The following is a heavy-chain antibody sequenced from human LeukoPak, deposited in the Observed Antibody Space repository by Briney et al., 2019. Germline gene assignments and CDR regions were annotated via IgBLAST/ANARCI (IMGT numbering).Heavy chain of an antibody. J-gene: IGHJ4*02. D-gene: IGHD2-2*01. Sequence: GESLKISCKGSGYSFTSYWIGWVRQMPGKGLEWMGIIYPGDSDTRYSPSFQGQVTISADKSISTAYLQWSSLKASDTAMYYCARLADIVVAPAAFTNDYGDYVFSGAFDSWGQGTLVTVSS. CDR2: IYPGDSDT. CDR1: GYSFTSYW. CDR3: ARLADIVVAPAAFTNDYGDYVFSGAFDS. V-gene: IGHV5-51*01.